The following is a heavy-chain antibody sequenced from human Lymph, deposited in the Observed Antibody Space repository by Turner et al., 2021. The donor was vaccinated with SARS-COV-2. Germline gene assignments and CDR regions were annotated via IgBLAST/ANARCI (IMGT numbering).Heavy chain of an antibody. CDR2: IDIGGNT. Sequence: EVQLVETGGGLIHPGGSRRLSCAAPGFTVSSNYMSWVRQAPGKGLEWVSVIDIGGNTYYADSVKGRFTISRDNSKNTLYLQMNSLRAEDTAVYYCARDLGPWAFDIWGQGTMVTVSS. V-gene: IGHV3-53*02. CDR3: ARDLGPWAFDI. J-gene: IGHJ3*02. CDR1: GFTVSSNY.